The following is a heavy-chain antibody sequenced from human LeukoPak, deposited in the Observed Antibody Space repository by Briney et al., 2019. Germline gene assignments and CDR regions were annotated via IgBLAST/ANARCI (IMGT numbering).Heavy chain of an antibody. CDR3: AGRITYCSSTSCSTAGWFDP. V-gene: IGHV4-59*01. J-gene: IGHJ5*02. CDR1: GGSISSYY. CDR2: IYYSGST. D-gene: IGHD2-2*01. Sequence: SETLSLTCTVSGGSISSYYWSWIRQPPGKGLEWIGYIYYSGSTNYNPSLKSRVTISVDTSKNQFSLKLSSVTAADTAVYYCAGRITYCSSTSCSTAGWFDPWGQGTLVTVSS.